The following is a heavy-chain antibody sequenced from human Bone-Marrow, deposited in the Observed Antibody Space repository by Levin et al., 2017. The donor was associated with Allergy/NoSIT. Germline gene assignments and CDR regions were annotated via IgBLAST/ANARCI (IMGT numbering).Heavy chain of an antibody. D-gene: IGHD2-15*01. J-gene: IGHJ5*02. V-gene: IGHV1-2*02. Sequence: GESLKISCKASGYTFTGYYMHWVRQAPGQGLEWMGWINPNSGGTNYAQKFQGRVTMTRDTSISTAYMELSRLRSDDTAVYYCARDLDDSEADNWFDPWGQGTLVTVSS. CDR2: INPNSGGT. CDR1: GYTFTGYY. CDR3: ARDLDDSEADNWFDP.